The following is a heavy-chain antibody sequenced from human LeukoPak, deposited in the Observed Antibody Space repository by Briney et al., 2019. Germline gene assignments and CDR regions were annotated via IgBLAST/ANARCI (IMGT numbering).Heavy chain of an antibody. CDR2: IYSGGST. Sequence: GESLRLSCAASGLTVNSNYMSWVRQAPGKGLEWVSLIYSGGSTYYADSVKGRFTISRDNSKNTLYLQMNSLRPEDTAAYYCARGFGKVSSDVFGGYTMDVWGQGTTVTVSS. J-gene: IGHJ6*02. CDR3: ARGFGKVSSDVFGGYTMDV. V-gene: IGHV3-66*02. CDR1: GLTVNSNY. D-gene: IGHD3-10*01.